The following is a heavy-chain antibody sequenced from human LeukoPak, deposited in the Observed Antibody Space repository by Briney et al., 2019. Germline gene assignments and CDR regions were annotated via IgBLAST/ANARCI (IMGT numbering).Heavy chain of an antibody. CDR1: GGTFSSYA. Sequence: GASVKVSCKASGGTFSSYAISWVRQAPGQGLEWMGGIIPIFGTANYAQKFQGRVTITADKSMSTAYMELGSLRSEDTAVYYCARDSRSYYITTGFDYWGQGTPVTVSS. CDR3: ARDSRSYYITTGFDY. J-gene: IGHJ4*02. V-gene: IGHV1-69*06. D-gene: IGHD1-26*01. CDR2: IIPIFGTA.